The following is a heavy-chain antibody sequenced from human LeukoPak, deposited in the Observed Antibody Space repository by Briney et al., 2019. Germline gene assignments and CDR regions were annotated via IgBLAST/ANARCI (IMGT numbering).Heavy chain of an antibody. CDR3: ARGQRGSYYYYYMDV. V-gene: IGHV4-4*07. CDR1: GGSISSYY. Sequence: SETLSLTCTVSGGSISSYYWSWIRQPAGKGLEWIGRIYTSGSTNYNPSLKSRATMSVDTSKNQFSLKLSSVTAADTAVYYCARGQRGSYYYYYMDVWGKGTTVTVSS. J-gene: IGHJ6*03. CDR2: IYTSGST.